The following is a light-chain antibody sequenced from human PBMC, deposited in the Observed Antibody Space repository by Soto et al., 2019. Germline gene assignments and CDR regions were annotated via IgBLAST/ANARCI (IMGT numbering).Light chain of an antibody. V-gene: IGLV2-14*03. J-gene: IGLJ2*01. CDR2: DVN. Sequence: QSALTQPASVSGSPGQSITISCAGTSSDVGGYNYVSWYQQHPGKVPRLIISDVNKRPSGVSDRFSGSKSGNTASLTISWLQAEDEADYYCASFTRSVTVVFGGGTKVTVL. CDR3: ASFTRSVTVV. CDR1: SSDVGGYNY.